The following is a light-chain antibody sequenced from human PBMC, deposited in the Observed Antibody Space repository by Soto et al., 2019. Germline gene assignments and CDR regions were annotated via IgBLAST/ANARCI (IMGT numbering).Light chain of an antibody. V-gene: IGKV3-15*01. CDR2: DTS. CDR1: QGIGDT. CDR3: QRYNIWPLT. Sequence: EVVMTQSPATLSGSPGEVATLSCRASQGIGDTLAWYQHKAGQTPRLLLYDTSTRATAVPARFSGSRSGTEFTLTINILQSEDLAVYYCQRYNIWPLTFGGGTKLESK. J-gene: IGKJ4*01.